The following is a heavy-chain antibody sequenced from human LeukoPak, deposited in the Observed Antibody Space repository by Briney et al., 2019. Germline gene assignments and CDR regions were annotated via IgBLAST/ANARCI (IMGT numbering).Heavy chain of an antibody. J-gene: IGHJ4*02. V-gene: IGHV4-34*01. CDR3: ASAYYDILTDDY. D-gene: IGHD3-9*01. CDR1: GGSFSGYY. Sequence: SETLSLTCAVYGGSFSGYYWSWIRQPPGKGLEWIGEINHSGSTNYNPSLKSRVTISVDTSKNQFSLKLSSVTAADTAVYYCASAYYDILTDDYWGQGTLVTVSS. CDR2: INHSGST.